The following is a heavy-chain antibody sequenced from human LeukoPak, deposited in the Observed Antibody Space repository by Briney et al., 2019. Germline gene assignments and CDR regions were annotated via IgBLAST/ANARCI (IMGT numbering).Heavy chain of an antibody. CDR1: GGSISSSSYY. CDR2: IYTSGST. Sequence: SETLSLTCTVSGGSISSSSYYWGWIRQPAGKGLEWIGRIYTSGSTNYNPSLKSRVTISVDTSKNQFSLKLSSVTAADTAVYYCARGEMATIDPWGQGTLVTVSS. CDR3: ARGEMATIDP. D-gene: IGHD5-24*01. J-gene: IGHJ5*02. V-gene: IGHV4-61*02.